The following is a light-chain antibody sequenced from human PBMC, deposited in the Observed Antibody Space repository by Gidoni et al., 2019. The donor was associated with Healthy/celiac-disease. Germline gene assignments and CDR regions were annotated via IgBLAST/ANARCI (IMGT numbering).Light chain of an antibody. V-gene: IGLV3-1*01. CDR1: KLVDKY. J-gene: IGLJ2*01. Sequence: SYELTQPPSVSVSPGQTASITCSGDKLVDKYACWYKQKPGQSPVLVIYQDSKRPSGIPERFSGSNSGNTATLTISGTQAMDEADYYCQAWDSSTEEVFGGGTKLTVL. CDR2: QDS. CDR3: QAWDSSTEEV.